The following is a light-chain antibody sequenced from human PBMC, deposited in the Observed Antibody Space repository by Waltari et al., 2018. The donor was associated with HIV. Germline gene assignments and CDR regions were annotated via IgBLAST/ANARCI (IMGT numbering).Light chain of an antibody. Sequence: QSVLTQPPSASGTPGQRVTISCSGSSSNIGSNYVYWYQQLPGTAPKLLIYKNNRRPSVVPDRFSGSKSGTSASLAISGLRSEDEAYYYCAAWDDSLSGYVFGTGTKVTVL. CDR2: KNN. CDR1: SSNIGSNY. CDR3: AAWDDSLSGYV. J-gene: IGLJ1*01. V-gene: IGLV1-47*01.